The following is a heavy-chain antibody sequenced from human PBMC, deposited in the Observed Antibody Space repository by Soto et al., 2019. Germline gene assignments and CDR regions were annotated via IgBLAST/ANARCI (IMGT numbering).Heavy chain of an antibody. CDR3: ARVGYCSGGSCYGYYYYYGMDV. J-gene: IGHJ6*02. D-gene: IGHD2-15*01. Sequence: VHLQESGPGLVKPSQTLSLSCTVSGGSISSGGYYWSWNRQHPARGLEWIGYTYYSGSIYYNPCLESRVTISVDTSKNQFSLDLSSVTAADTAVYYCARVGYCSGGSCYGYYYYYGMDVWGQGTTVTVSS. CDR2: TYYSGSI. CDR1: GGSISSGGYY. V-gene: IGHV4-31*03.